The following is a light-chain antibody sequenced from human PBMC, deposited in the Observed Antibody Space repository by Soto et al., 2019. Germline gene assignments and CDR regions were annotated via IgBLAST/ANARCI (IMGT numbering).Light chain of an antibody. J-gene: IGKJ1*01. V-gene: IGKV1-5*03. CDR3: QQCKSSPWT. Sequence: DIPVTQSHATLSASEGDRVTISCRASQSVCIWWACYQQQLGCAPKLLLYKSSILVSGVPSRFSGSGSGTGCTLNIRCLQPDDCTSYYCQQCKSSPWTFGIETKVQIK. CDR1: QSVCIW. CDR2: KSS.